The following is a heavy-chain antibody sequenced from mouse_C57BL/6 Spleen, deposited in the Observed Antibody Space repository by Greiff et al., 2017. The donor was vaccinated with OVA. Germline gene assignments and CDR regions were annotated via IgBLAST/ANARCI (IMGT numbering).Heavy chain of an antibody. D-gene: IGHD1-1*01. CDR2: INPSNGGT. J-gene: IGHJ1*03. V-gene: IGHV1-53*01. Sequence: VQLQESGTELVKPGASVKLSCKASGYTFTSYWMHWVKQRPGQGLEWIGNINPSNGGTNYNEKFKSKATLTVDKSSSTAYMQLSSLTSEDSAVYYCARGILPSYFDVWGTGTTVTVSS. CDR3: ARGILPSYFDV. CDR1: GYTFTSYW.